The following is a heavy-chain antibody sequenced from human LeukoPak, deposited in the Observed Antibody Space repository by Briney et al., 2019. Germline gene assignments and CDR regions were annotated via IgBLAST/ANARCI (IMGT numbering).Heavy chain of an antibody. V-gene: IGHV1-2*06. CDR3: ARAGGTYYYESSGYYYQNWFDS. CDR2: INSNSGGT. CDR1: GYRFSDYY. D-gene: IGHD3-22*01. J-gene: IGHJ5*01. Sequence: AASVKVSCKASGYRFSDYYMHWVRQAPGQGLEWMGRINSNSGGTGFAEKFRGRVTMTRDTSISTAYMELSRLTSDDTAVYYCARAGGTYYYESSGYYYQNWFDSWGQGTLVTVSS.